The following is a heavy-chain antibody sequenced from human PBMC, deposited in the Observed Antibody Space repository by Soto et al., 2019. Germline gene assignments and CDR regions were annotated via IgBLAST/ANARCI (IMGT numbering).Heavy chain of an antibody. CDR1: GFTFSSYS. Sequence: EVQLVESGGGLVKPGGSLRLSCAASGFTFSSYSMNWVRQAPGKGLEWVSSISSSSSYIYYADSVKGRFTISRDNAKNSLYLQMNSLRAEDTAVYYCARDRGYCSGGSCYPDAVHIWGQGTMVTVSS. D-gene: IGHD2-15*01. CDR2: ISSSSSYI. V-gene: IGHV3-21*01. J-gene: IGHJ3*02. CDR3: ARDRGYCSGGSCYPDAVHI.